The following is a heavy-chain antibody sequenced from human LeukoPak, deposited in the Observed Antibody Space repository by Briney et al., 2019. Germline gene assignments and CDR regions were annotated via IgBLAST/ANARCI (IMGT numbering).Heavy chain of an antibody. V-gene: IGHV3-21*01. CDR1: GFPFSSYS. CDR3: ARVPRSSGWYSSDY. J-gene: IGHJ4*02. Sequence: PGGSLRLSCAASGFPFSSYSMNWVRQAPGKGLEWVSSISSSSGYIYYADSVKGRFTISRDNAKNSLYLQMNSLSAEDTAVYYCARVPRSSGWYSSDYWGQGTLVTVSS. D-gene: IGHD6-19*01. CDR2: ISSSSGYI.